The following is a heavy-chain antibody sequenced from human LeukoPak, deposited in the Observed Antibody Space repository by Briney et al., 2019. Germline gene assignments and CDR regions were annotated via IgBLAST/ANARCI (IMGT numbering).Heavy chain of an antibody. CDR2: IYTSGST. CDR1: GGSISTSNYY. J-gene: IGHJ5*02. V-gene: IGHV4-61*02. D-gene: IGHD3-22*01. CDR3: ARSVVVMRYNWFDP. Sequence: PSETLSLTCTVSGGSISTSNYYWGWIRQPAGKGLEWIGRIYTSGSTNYNPSLKSRVTISVDTSKNQFSLKLSSVPAADTAVYYCARSVVVMRYNWFDPWGQGTLVTVSS.